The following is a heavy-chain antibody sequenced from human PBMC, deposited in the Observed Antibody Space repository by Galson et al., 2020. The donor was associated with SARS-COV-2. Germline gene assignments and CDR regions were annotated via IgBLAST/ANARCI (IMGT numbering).Heavy chain of an antibody. CDR1: GYKFNLYG. CDR3: ARDCDILTSVPDH. J-gene: IGHJ4*02. CDR2: ISSYNGNT. Sequence: GESLKISCKASGYKFNLYGINWVRQAPGQGLEWVGWISSYNGNTNYAQKFQGRVTMTTDTSTSTAYMELRSLRSDDTAVYYCARDCDILTSVPDHWGQGTLVTVSS. D-gene: IGHD3-9*01. V-gene: IGHV1-18*01.